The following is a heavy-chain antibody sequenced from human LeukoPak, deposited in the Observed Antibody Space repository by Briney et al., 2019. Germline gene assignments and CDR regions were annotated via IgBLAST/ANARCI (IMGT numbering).Heavy chain of an antibody. CDR1: GGSISSYY. J-gene: IGHJ3*02. CDR2: IYYSGST. D-gene: IGHD5-24*01. V-gene: IGHV4-59*08. CDR3: VRHKRWLQSPDAFDI. Sequence: SETLSLTCTVSGGSISSYYWSWIRQPPGKGLEWIGYIYYSGSTIHNPSLKSRVTLSVDMPKSQFSLSLTSVTASDAAVYYCVRHKRWLQSPDAFDIWGQGTMVTVSS.